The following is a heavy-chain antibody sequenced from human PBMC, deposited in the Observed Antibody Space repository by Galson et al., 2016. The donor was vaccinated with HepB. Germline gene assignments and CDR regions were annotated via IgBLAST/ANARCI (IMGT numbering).Heavy chain of an antibody. Sequence: SVKVSCKASGYTFTSYYMHWVRQAPGQGLEWMGIINPIDGSATSAQKFRDRVTMTRDTSTRKVYMELSSLRSDDTAVYYCARDIVTSYYYDGSGVASEGYDIWGRGTMVTVSA. CDR3: ARDIVTSYYYDGSGVASEGYDI. CDR1: GYTFTSYY. CDR2: INPIDGSA. J-gene: IGHJ3*02. V-gene: IGHV1-46*01. D-gene: IGHD3-22*01.